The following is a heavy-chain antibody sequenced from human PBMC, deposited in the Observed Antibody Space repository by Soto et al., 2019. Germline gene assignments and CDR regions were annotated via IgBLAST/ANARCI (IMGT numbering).Heavy chain of an antibody. CDR1: GFTFNTFP. V-gene: IGHV3-48*01. CDR3: VREYQYGFAM. CDR2: ISSNSDSM. J-gene: IGHJ3*02. D-gene: IGHD3-22*01. Sequence: EVQLVESGGGFVQPGGSLRLSCAASGFTFNTFPMNWVRLAPGKGLEWLSHISSNSDSMYYADSVKGRFTISRDNARKSLYLQMNSLIVDDTAVYYCVREYQYGFAMWGQGTMVTVSS.